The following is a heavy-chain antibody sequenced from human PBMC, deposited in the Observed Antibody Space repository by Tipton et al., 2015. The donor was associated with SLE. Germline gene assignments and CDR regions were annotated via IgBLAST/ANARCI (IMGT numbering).Heavy chain of an antibody. V-gene: IGHV5-10-1*01. J-gene: IGHJ3*02. CDR1: GYSFTSYW. Sequence: VQLVQSGAEVKKPGESLRISCKGSGYSFTSYWISWVRQMPGKGLEWMGRIDPSDSYTNYSPSFQGHVTISADKSISTAYLQWSSLKASDTAMYYCARHAVWYGSGEYAYDIWGQGTMVTVSS. CDR2: IDPSDSYT. D-gene: IGHD3-16*01. CDR3: ARHAVWYGSGEYAYDI.